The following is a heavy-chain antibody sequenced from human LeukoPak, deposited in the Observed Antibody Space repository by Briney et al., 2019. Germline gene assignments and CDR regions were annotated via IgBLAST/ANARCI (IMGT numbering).Heavy chain of an antibody. CDR3: ARYPKIASITIFGVVTYYFDY. CDR2: INWNGGST. Sequence: PGGSLRLSCAASGFTFDDYGMSWVRQAPGKGLEWVSGINWNGGSTGYADSVKGRFTISRDNAKNSLYLQMNSLRAEDTALYYCARYPKIASITIFGVVTYYFDYWGQGTQVTVSS. D-gene: IGHD3-3*01. CDR1: GFTFDDYG. V-gene: IGHV3-20*04. J-gene: IGHJ4*02.